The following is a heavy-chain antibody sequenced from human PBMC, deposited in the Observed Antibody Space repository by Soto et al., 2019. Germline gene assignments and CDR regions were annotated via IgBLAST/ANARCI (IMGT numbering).Heavy chain of an antibody. CDR2: ISYDGSNK. V-gene: IGHV3-30*18. CDR3: AKADSSGWYPGDYFDY. Sequence: QVQLVASGGGVVQPGRSLRLSCAASGFTFSSYGMHWVRQAPGKGLEWVAVISYDGSNKYYADSVKGRFTISRDNSKNTLYLQMNSLRAEDTAVYYCAKADSSGWYPGDYFDYWGQGTLVTVSS. J-gene: IGHJ4*02. CDR1: GFTFSSYG. D-gene: IGHD6-19*01.